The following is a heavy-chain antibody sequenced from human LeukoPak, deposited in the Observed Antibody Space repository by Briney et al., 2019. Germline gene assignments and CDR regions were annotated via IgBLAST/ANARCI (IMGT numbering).Heavy chain of an antibody. Sequence: ASVKVSCKASGYTFTSYDINWVRQATGQGLEWMGWMNPNSGNTGYAQKFQGRVTMTRNTSISTAYMELSSLRSEDTAVYYCARGLELWFGELLHFDYWGQEALVTVSS. CDR1: GYTFTSYD. CDR3: ARGLELWFGELLHFDY. D-gene: IGHD3-10*01. CDR2: MNPNSGNT. V-gene: IGHV1-8*01. J-gene: IGHJ4*02.